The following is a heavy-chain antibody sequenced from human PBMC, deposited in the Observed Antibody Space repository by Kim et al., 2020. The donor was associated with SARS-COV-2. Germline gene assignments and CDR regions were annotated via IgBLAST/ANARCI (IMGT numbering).Heavy chain of an antibody. Sequence: SETLSLTCTVSGGSISSGGYYWSWIRQHPGKGLEWIGYIYYSGSTYYNPSLKSRVTISVYTSKNQFSLKLSSVTAADTAVYYCARDYGSGSYYNDAFDIWGQGTMVTVSS. CDR1: GGSISSGGYY. D-gene: IGHD3-10*01. CDR2: IYYSGST. CDR3: ARDYGSGSYYNDAFDI. V-gene: IGHV4-31*03. J-gene: IGHJ3*02.